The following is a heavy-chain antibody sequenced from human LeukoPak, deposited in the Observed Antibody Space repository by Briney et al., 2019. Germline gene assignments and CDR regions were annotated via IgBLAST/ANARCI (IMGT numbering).Heavy chain of an antibody. CDR3: ASEGNYYGSGSLDAFDI. J-gene: IGHJ3*02. CDR1: GGSFSGYY. V-gene: IGHV4-34*01. CDR2: INHSGST. Sequence: PSETLSLTCAVYGGSFSGYYWSWIRQPPGKGLEWIGEINHSGSTNYNPSLKSRVTISVDTSKNQFSLKLSSVTAADMAVYYCASEGNYYGSGSLDAFDIWGQGTMVTVSS. D-gene: IGHD3-10*01.